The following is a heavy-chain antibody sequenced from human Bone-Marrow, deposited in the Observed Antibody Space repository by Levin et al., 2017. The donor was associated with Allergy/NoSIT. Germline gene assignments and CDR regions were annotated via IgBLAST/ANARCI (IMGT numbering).Heavy chain of an antibody. CDR3: ARDLSDTSGYYWDV. CDR1: GGSVSNYC. CDR2: IYFSSTT. V-gene: IGHV4-59*02. Sequence: SETLSLTCTVSGGSVSNYCWSWIRQSPGKGLEWIGYIYFSSTTKYNPSLESRVTISADSSTNSFSLRLTSVTSADTAMYYCARDLSDTSGYYWDVWGQGTMVIVSS. J-gene: IGHJ3*01. D-gene: IGHD3-3*01.